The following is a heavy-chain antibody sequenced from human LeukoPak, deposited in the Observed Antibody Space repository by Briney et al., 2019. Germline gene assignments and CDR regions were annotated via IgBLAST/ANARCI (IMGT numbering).Heavy chain of an antibody. CDR3: ARDGPGYYFDY. CDR2: IYSGGST. J-gene: IGHJ4*02. CDR1: GFTVSSDY. V-gene: IGHV3-53*01. Sequence: PGGSLRLSCAASGFTVSSDYMSWIRQALGKGLEWVSVIYSGGSTYYADSVKGRFTISRDNSKNTLYLQMNSLRAEDTAVYYCARDGPGYYFDYWGQGTLVTVSS.